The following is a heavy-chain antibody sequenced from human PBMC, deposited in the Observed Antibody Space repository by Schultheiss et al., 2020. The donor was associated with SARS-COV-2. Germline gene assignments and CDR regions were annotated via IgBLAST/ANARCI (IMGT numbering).Heavy chain of an antibody. J-gene: IGHJ4*02. CDR1: GFTFSSYA. Sequence: GESLKISCAASGFTFSSYAMHWVRQAPGKGLEWVSAISGSGGSTYYADSVKGRFTISRDNSKNTLYLQMNSLRAEDTAVYYCARDRDNYYDSSGYYDYWGQGTLVTVSS. CDR3: ARDRDNYYDSSGYYDY. CDR2: ISGSGGST. D-gene: IGHD3-22*01. V-gene: IGHV3-23*01.